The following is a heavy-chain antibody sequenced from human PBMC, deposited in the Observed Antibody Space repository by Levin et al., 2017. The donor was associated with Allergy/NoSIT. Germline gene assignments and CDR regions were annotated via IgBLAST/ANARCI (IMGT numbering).Heavy chain of an antibody. CDR2: ISWNSGSI. V-gene: IGHV3-9*01. Sequence: GGSLRLSCAASGFTFDDYAMHWVRQAPGKGLEWVSGISWNSGSIGYADSVKGRFTISRDNAKNSLYLQMNSLRAEDTALYYCAKGAGVPAAIGFVSSWFDPWGQGTLVTVSS. CDR1: GFTFDDYA. D-gene: IGHD2-2*01. CDR3: AKGAGVPAAIGFVSSWFDP. J-gene: IGHJ5*02.